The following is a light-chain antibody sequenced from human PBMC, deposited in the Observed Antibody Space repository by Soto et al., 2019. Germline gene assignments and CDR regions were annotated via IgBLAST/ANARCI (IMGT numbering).Light chain of an antibody. Sequence: QSALTQPASVSGSPGQSITISCTGTSSDGGGYNYVSWYQQHPGKAPKLMIYDVSNRPSGVSNRFSVSKSGNTASLTISGLQAEDEADYYCSSYTSSSTPVVFGGGTKLTVL. J-gene: IGLJ2*01. CDR3: SSYTSSSTPVV. CDR1: SSDGGGYNY. V-gene: IGLV2-14*01. CDR2: DVS.